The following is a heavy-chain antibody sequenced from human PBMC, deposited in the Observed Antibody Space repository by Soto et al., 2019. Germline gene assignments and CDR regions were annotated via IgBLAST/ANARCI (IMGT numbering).Heavy chain of an antibody. V-gene: IGHV3-74*01. CDR2: IKTDGSFT. CDR1: GFAFSKHW. J-gene: IGHJ4*02. D-gene: IGHD1-1*01. Sequence: PGGSLRLSCAASGFAFSKHWMHWFRQAPGKGLVWVSHIKTDGSFTRDADSVKGRFTISRDNARNTLYLQMNSLRAEDTAVYYCARDNNWSLDYWGQGTLVTVSS. CDR3: ARDNNWSLDY.